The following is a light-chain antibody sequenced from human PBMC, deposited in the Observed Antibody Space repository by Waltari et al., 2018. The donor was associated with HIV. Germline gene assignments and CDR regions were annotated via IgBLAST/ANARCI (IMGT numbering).Light chain of an antibody. CDR2: YVR. Sequence: QSALTQPPSASGSPGQSVTISCTGTSSDIGAYNYVSWFQQHPGKAPKLMIFYVRKRPPGVPDRFSGSKSGNPASLTVSGLQAEDEADYYCASHAGSKDVFGGGTKLTVL. CDR3: ASHAGSKDV. CDR1: SSDIGAYNY. V-gene: IGLV2-8*01. J-gene: IGLJ2*01.